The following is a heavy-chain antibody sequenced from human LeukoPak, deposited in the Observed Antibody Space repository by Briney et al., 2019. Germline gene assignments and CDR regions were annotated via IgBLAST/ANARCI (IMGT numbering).Heavy chain of an antibody. V-gene: IGHV3-15*01. CDR2: IKSKTDGGTT. CDR1: GYSISSGYY. J-gene: IGHJ4*02. Sequence: KASETLSLTCTVSGYSISSGYYWGWIRQPPGKGLEWVGRIKSKTDGGTTDYAAPVKGRFTISRDDSKNTLYLQMNSLKTEDTAVYYCTTGSNYGDYAGLIYWGQGTLVTVSS. D-gene: IGHD4-17*01. CDR3: TTGSNYGDYAGLIY.